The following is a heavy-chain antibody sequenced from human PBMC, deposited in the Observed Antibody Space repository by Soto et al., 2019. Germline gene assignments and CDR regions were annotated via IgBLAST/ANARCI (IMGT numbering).Heavy chain of an antibody. CDR2: INHSGST. Sequence: TLSLTCAVYGGSFSGYYWSWIRQPPGKGLEWIGEINHSGSTNYNPSLKSRVTISVDTSKNQFSLKLSSVTAADTAVYYCARGRRLVVVAATYYYGMDVWGQGTTVTVSS. V-gene: IGHV4-34*01. J-gene: IGHJ6*02. D-gene: IGHD2-15*01. CDR1: GGSFSGYY. CDR3: ARGRRLVVVAATYYYGMDV.